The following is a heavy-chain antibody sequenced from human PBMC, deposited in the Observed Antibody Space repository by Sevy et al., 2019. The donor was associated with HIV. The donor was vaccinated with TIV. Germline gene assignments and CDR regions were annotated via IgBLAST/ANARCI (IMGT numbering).Heavy chain of an antibody. CDR2: ISGSGGST. CDR3: AKDRDGYNSYDY. D-gene: IGHD5-12*01. Sequence: GGSLRLSCAASGFTFSSYAMSWVRQAPGKGLEWVSAISGSGGSTYYAASVKGRFTISRDNSKNTLYLQMNSLRAEDTAVYYCAKDRDGYNSYDYWGQGTLVTVSS. CDR1: GFTFSSYA. V-gene: IGHV3-23*01. J-gene: IGHJ4*02.